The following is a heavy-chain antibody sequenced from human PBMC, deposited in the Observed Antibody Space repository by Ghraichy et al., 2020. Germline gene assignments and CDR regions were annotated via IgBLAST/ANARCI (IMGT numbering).Heavy chain of an antibody. V-gene: IGHV4-30-4*07. J-gene: IGHJ2*01. CDR3: AQVGSSGYHGL. CDR2: IYYSGST. CDR1: GGSISSGGYS. D-gene: IGHD3-22*01. Sequence: SETLSLTCAVSGGSISSGGYSWSWIRQPPGKGLEWIGYIYYSGSTYYNPSLKSRVTISVDTSKNQFSLKLSSVTAADTAVYYCAQVGSSGYHGLWGRGTLVTVSS.